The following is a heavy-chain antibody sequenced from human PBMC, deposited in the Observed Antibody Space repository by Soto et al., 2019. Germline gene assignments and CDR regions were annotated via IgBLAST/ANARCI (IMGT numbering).Heavy chain of an antibody. J-gene: IGHJ5*02. D-gene: IGHD2-2*01. Sequence: SVKVSCKASGGTFSSYTTSWVRQAPGQGLEWMGRIIPILGIANYAQKFQGRVTITADKSTSTAYMELSSLRSEDTAVYYCARDPDIVVAKAALRTYSWFDPWGQXTLVTVSS. CDR2: IIPILGIA. V-gene: IGHV1-69*04. CDR1: GGTFSSYT. CDR3: ARDPDIVVAKAALRTYSWFDP.